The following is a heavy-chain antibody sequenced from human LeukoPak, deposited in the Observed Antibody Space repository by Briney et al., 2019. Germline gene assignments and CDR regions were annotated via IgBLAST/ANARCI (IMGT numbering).Heavy chain of an antibody. CDR3: ARGHVTMVRGINWFDP. CDR1: GYTFTGYY. V-gene: IGHV1-2*02. D-gene: IGHD3-10*01. J-gene: IGHJ5*02. Sequence: GASVKVSCKASGYTFTGYYMHWVRQAPGQGLEWMGWINPNSGGTNYAQKFQGRVTMTRDTSISTAYMELSRLRSDDTAVYYCARGHVTMVRGINWFDPWGQGTLVTVSS. CDR2: INPNSGGT.